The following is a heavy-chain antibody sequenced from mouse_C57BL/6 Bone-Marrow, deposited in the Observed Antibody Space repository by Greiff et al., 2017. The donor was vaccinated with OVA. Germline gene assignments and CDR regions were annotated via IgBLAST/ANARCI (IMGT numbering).Heavy chain of an antibody. V-gene: IGHV1-69*01. CDR3: AREGWLPYAMDY. D-gene: IGHD2-2*01. J-gene: IGHJ4*01. CDR2: IDPSDSYT. CDR1: GYTFTSYW. Sequence: VQLQQPGAELVMPGASVKLSCKASGYTFTSYWMHWVKQRPGQGLEWIGEIDPSDSYTNYNQKFKGKSTLTVDKSSSTAYMQLSSLTSEDSAVYYCAREGWLPYAMDYWGQGTSVTVSS.